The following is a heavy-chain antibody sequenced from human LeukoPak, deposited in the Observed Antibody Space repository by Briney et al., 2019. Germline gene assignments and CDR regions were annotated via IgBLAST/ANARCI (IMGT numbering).Heavy chain of an antibody. CDR1: GFTFTTYG. J-gene: IGHJ3*02. Sequence: ASVKVSCKASGFTFTTYGLSWVRQAPRQGLEWMGWISAYNGNTNYEQMLQGRVTMTTDTSTSTAYMELRSLRSDDTAIYYCARAPPHDYGDYRTFDIWGQGTMVAVSS. V-gene: IGHV1-18*01. CDR2: ISAYNGNT. CDR3: ARAPPHDYGDYRTFDI. D-gene: IGHD4-17*01.